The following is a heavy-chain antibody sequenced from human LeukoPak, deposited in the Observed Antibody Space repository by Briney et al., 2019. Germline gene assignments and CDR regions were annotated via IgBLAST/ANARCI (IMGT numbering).Heavy chain of an antibody. J-gene: IGHJ4*02. D-gene: IGHD1-26*01. CDR1: GFTFSDFH. V-gene: IGHV3-11*01. CDR3: ARLSGTYSRGGDH. Sequence: GGSLRLSCTASGFTFSDFHMSWIRQAPGKGLEWVSHISGSGYAIHHPGSVKGRFTISRDNAKNSLYLQMKSLRVEDSAVYYCARLSGTYSRGGDHWGQGTLVTVSS. CDR2: ISGSGYAI.